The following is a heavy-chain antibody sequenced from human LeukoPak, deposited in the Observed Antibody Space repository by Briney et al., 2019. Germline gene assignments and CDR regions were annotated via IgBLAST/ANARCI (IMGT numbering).Heavy chain of an antibody. V-gene: IGHV3-11*03. CDR2: ISSSGTHT. CDR3: ATSPRRYSGYEYYFDY. Sequence: GGSLRLSCAASGLTFSDYYMSWIRQAPGKGLEWISYISSSGTHTNYADSVKGRFTISRDNAKNSIYLKMNSLRAEDTAVYYCATSPRRYSGYEYYFDYWGQGTLVTVSS. CDR1: GLTFSDYY. D-gene: IGHD5-12*01. J-gene: IGHJ4*02.